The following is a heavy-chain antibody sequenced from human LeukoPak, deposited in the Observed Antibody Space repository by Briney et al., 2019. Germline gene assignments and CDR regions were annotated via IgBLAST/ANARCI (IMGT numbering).Heavy chain of an antibody. D-gene: IGHD2-21*01. V-gene: IGHV1-18*01. J-gene: IGHJ4*02. CDR3: ATSNDAKIAPFDH. CDR1: GYTFTSYG. CDR2: ISAYNGNT. Sequence: GASVKVSCKASGYTFTSYGISWVRQAPGQGLEWMGWISAYNGNTNYAQKLQGRVTMTTDTSTSTAYMELRSLRSDDTAVYYCATSNDAKIAPFDHWGQGAPVNVSS.